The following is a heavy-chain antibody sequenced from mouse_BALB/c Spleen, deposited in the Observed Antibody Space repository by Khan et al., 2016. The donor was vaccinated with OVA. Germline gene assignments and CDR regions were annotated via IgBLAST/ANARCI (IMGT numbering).Heavy chain of an antibody. J-gene: IGHJ4*01. Sequence: VQLQESGPGLVKPSQSLSLTCTVTGYSITSNYAWSWIRQFPGNKLEWLGYISYSGATNSNPSLTSRISVTRDTSENQFFLQLNSVTTEDTATYYGPRQNYYGYALDYWGQGTSVTVSS. CDR3: PRQNYYGYALDY. D-gene: IGHD1-1*01. CDR2: ISYSGAT. V-gene: IGHV3-2*02. CDR1: GYSITSNYA.